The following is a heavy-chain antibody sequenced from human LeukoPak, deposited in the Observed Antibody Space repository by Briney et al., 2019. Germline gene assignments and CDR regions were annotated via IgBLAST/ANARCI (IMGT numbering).Heavy chain of an antibody. Sequence: EGTLRLSCAASGFTFSSYGMSWVRQAPGKGLEWISAISGSGGSTYYADSVKGRFTISRDNSKNTLYLQMNSLRAEDTAVYYCAKTYYYDSSGYWYFDYWGQGTLVTVSS. CDR3: AKTYYYDSSGYWYFDY. J-gene: IGHJ4*02. CDR2: ISGSGGST. CDR1: GFTFSSYG. V-gene: IGHV3-23*01. D-gene: IGHD3-22*01.